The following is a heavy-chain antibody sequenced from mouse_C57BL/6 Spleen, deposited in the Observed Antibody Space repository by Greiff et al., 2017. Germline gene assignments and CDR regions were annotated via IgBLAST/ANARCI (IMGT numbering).Heavy chain of an antibody. CDR1: GFTFSSYG. V-gene: IGHV5-6*02. CDR2: ISSGGSYT. Sequence: EVMLVESGGDLVKPGGSLKLSCAASGFTFSSYGMSWVRQTPDKRLEWVATISSGGSYTYYPDSVKGRFTISRDNAKNTLYLQMSSLKSEDTAMYYCARQAGGGFYYFDYWGQGTTLTVSS. CDR3: ARQAGGGFYYFDY. J-gene: IGHJ2*01.